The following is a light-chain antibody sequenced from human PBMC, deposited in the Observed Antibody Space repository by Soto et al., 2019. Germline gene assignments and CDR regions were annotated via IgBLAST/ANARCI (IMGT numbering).Light chain of an antibody. J-gene: IGKJ1*01. CDR3: QQYYSDWT. Sequence: DIQVTQSPSTLSASVGDRVTITCRASQSISGWLAWYQQKPGTAPKLLIYEASNLESGVPSRFSGSGSGTEFTLTISSLQPDDFATYYCQQYYSDWTFGQGTKVDIK. V-gene: IGKV1-5*01. CDR2: EAS. CDR1: QSISGW.